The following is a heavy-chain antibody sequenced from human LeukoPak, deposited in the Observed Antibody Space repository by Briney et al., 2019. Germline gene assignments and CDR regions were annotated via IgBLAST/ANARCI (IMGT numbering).Heavy chain of an antibody. CDR1: GGSFSGYY. Sequence: SETLSLTCAVYGGSFSGYYWSWIRQPPGKGLEWIGEINHSGSTNYNPSLKSRVTISVDTSKNQFSLKLSSVTAADTAVYYCARSSGWSYYYYGMDVWGQGTTVTVSS. J-gene: IGHJ6*02. CDR3: ARSSGWSYYYYGMDV. CDR2: INHSGST. V-gene: IGHV4-34*01. D-gene: IGHD6-19*01.